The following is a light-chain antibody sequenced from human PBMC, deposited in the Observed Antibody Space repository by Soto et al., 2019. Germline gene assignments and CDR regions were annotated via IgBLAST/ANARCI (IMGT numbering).Light chain of an antibody. Sequence: SYELTQPPSVSVAPGQTARLACAGNNIGSKSVHWYQQRPGQAPVLVVYDDTDRPSGIPERFSGSNSGNTATLTISRVEAGDEADYYCHVWDHVGDHYVFGPGIKVTVL. V-gene: IGLV3-21*02. J-gene: IGLJ1*01. CDR3: HVWDHVGDHYV. CDR2: DDT. CDR1: NIGSKS.